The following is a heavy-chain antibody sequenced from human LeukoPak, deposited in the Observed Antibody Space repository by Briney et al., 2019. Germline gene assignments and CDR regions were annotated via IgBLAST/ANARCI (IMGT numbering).Heavy chain of an antibody. CDR3: AKRNVGTFDY. V-gene: IGHV3-23*01. CDR1: VFTFSGYA. Sequence: GGSLRLSCAASVFTFSGYAMSCVRQAPGKGLEWVSAISGSGSASYYADSVKGRFTISRDSSKNTLYLQMNSLRAEDTAVYYCAKRNVGTFDYWGQGTLVTVSS. J-gene: IGHJ4*02. CDR2: ISGSGSAS. D-gene: IGHD7-27*01.